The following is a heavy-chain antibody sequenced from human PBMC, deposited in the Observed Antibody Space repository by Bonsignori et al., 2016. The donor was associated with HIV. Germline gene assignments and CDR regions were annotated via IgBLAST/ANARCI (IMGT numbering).Heavy chain of an antibody. V-gene: IGHV3-23*01. CDR2: IGGSGGIT. Sequence: WIRQPPGKGLEWVSTIGGSGGITYYADSVKGRFTISRDNFDNTLYVQMNSLRAEDTAVYYCASGELLVDYWGQGTLVTVSS. D-gene: IGHD3-10*01. CDR3: ASGELLVDY. J-gene: IGHJ4*02.